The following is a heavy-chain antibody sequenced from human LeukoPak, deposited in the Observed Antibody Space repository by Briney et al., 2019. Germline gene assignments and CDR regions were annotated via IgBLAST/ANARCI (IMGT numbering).Heavy chain of an antibody. V-gene: IGHV4-34*01. CDR1: GGSFSGSY. Sequence: SETLSLTCAVYGGSFSGSYWSWIRQPPGKGLEWIGEINHSGSTNYNPSLKSRVTISEDTSKNQFSLKLSSVTAADTAVYYCARGYYDSSGYSNWFDPWGQGTLVTVSS. J-gene: IGHJ5*02. D-gene: IGHD3-22*01. CDR2: INHSGST. CDR3: ARGYYDSSGYSNWFDP.